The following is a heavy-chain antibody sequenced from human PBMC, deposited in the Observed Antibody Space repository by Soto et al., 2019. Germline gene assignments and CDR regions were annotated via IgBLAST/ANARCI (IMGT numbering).Heavy chain of an antibody. D-gene: IGHD4-4*01. Sequence: GASVKVSCKASGYTFTSCGISWVRQAPGQGLEWMGWISAYNGNTNYAQKLQGRVTMTTDTSTSTAYMELRSLRSDDTAVYYCARVGYSNYINYYYYMDVWGKGTTVTVSS. CDR1: GYTFTSCG. CDR3: ARVGYSNYINYYYYMDV. CDR2: ISAYNGNT. J-gene: IGHJ6*03. V-gene: IGHV1-18*01.